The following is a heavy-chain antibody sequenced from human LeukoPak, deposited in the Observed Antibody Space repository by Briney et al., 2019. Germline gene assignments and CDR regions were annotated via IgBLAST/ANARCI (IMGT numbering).Heavy chain of an antibody. CDR1: GLTFENYA. J-gene: IGHJ3*01. Sequence: PGGSLRLSCTACGLTFENYAMHWVRLIPGKGLEWVSGISWNSGSRDYADSVKGRFTISRDNARNSLYLQMNNLISEDTALYYCAKARGYDYDFAFDFWGQGTMVTVSS. V-gene: IGHV3-9*01. CDR3: AKARGYDYDFAFDF. CDR2: ISWNSGSR. D-gene: IGHD5-12*01.